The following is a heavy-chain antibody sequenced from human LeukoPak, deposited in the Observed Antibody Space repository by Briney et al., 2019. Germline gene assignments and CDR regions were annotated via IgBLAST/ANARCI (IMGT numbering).Heavy chain of an antibody. V-gene: IGHV3-53*01. CDR3: ARSPAFYDGAVVKYYFDY. D-gene: IGHD6-19*01. CDR1: GFTVYTNS. J-gene: IGHJ4*02. Sequence: GGSLRLSCAVSGFTVYTNSMSWVRQVPGKGLEWVSVIYTDGTTHYADSVKGRFTISRDNSKNTLYLEMNSLRVEDAAVYFCARSPAFYDGAVVKYYFDYWGQGTLVTVSS. CDR2: IYTDGTT.